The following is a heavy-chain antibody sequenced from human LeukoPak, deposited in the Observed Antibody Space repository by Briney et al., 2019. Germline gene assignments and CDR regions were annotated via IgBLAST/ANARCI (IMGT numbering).Heavy chain of an antibody. D-gene: IGHD6-19*01. CDR3: ARIEFRSVGYSSGWPHDL. V-gene: IGHV1-69*04. CDR1: GGTXSSYA. CDR2: IIPILGIA. J-gene: IGHJ4*02. Sequence: SVKVSCKASGGTXSSYAISWVRQAPGQGLEWMGRIIPILGIANYAQKFQGRVTITADKSTSTAYMELSSLRSEDTAVYYCARIEFRSVGYSSGWPHDLWGQGTLVTVSS.